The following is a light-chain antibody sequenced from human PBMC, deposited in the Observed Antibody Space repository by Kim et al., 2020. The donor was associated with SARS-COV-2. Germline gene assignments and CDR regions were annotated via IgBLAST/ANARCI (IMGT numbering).Light chain of an antibody. CDR2: AAS. CDR1: QGIGNS. J-gene: IGKJ2*01. Sequence: SASAGDRVTLTCRTRQGIGNSLAWYQERPGKVPKLLIYAASALQSGAPSRFSGSGSGTEFTLTISSLQPEDVATYYCQKYNSAPYTFGQGTKLEI. V-gene: IGKV1-27*01. CDR3: QKYNSAPYT.